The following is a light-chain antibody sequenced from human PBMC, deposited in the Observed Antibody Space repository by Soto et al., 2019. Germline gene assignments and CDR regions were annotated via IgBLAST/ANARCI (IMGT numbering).Light chain of an antibody. CDR1: QRLSASD. V-gene: IGKV3-20*01. CDR3: QQYGSSPPWT. CDR2: GAS. Sequence: EIVLTQSPGTLSLSPWQRATLSCRASQRLSASDIAWYQQKPGQAPKFLIYGASSRATGIPDRFSGSGSGTDFTLTISRLEPEDFAVYYCQQYGSSPPWTFGQGTKVDIK. J-gene: IGKJ1*01.